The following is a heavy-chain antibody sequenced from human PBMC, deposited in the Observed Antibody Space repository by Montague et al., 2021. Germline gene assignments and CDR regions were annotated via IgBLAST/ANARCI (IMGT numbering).Heavy chain of an antibody. Sequence: SLRLSCAASGFTISSWAMSWVRQAPGKGLECVSIINASGGKTHYADSVTGRFTISRDRSKNTLYLQMDSLRVEDTAVYYCANFRQPVEMDVWGQGTRVTVSS. V-gene: IGHV3-23*01. D-gene: IGHD3-3*01. J-gene: IGHJ6*02. CDR1: GFTISSWA. CDR3: ANFRQPVEMDV. CDR2: INASGGKT.